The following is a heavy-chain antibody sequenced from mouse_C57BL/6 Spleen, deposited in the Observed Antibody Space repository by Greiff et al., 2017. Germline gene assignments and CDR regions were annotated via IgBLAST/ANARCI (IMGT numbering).Heavy chain of an antibody. J-gene: IGHJ2*01. CDR3: ARGAIYYGSSYRVYFDY. D-gene: IGHD1-1*01. CDR2: INPSSGYT. Sequence: QVQLKQSGAELARPGASVKMSCKASGYTFTSYTMHWVKQRPGQGLEWIGYINPSSGYTKYNQKFKDKATLTADKSSSTAYMQLSSLTSEDSAVYYCARGAIYYGSSYRVYFDYWGQGTTLTVSS. CDR1: GYTFTSYT. V-gene: IGHV1-4*01.